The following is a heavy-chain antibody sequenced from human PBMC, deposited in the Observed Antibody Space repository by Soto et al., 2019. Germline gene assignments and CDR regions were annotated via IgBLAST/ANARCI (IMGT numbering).Heavy chain of an antibody. CDR2: ISGNGDTT. CDR1: GFTFSSYA. J-gene: IGHJ4*02. D-gene: IGHD6-6*01. CDR3: AKRSPPSDGELFGRPKD. Sequence: VQLLESGGGLVQPGGSLRLSCGGSGFTFSSYAMIWVRQAPGKGLEWVSGISGNGDTTYYADSLKGRFSISRDSSKNTVYLQMNSLRAEDTAVYYCAKRSPPSDGELFGRPKDWGQGTLVTVSS. V-gene: IGHV3-23*01.